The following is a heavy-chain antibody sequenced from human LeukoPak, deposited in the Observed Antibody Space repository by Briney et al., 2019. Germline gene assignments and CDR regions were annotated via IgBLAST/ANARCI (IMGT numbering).Heavy chain of an antibody. CDR2: ISGSGGST. CDR1: GFTFSSYA. J-gene: IGHJ3*02. Sequence: PGGSLRLSCAASGFTFSSYAMSWVRQAPGKGLEWVSAISGSGGSTYYADSVKGRFTISRDDSKNTLYLQMNSLRAEDTAVYYCAYYCSSTSCPDAFDIWGQGTMVTVSS. CDR3: AYYCSSTSCPDAFDI. D-gene: IGHD2-2*01. V-gene: IGHV3-23*01.